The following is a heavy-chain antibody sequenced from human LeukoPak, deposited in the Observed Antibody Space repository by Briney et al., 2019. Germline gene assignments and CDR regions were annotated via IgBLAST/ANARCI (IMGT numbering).Heavy chain of an antibody. J-gene: IGHJ4*02. CDR2: ISAYNGNT. CDR3: ARETGSYKGNYFDY. D-gene: IGHD3-9*01. CDR1: GYTFTSYD. V-gene: IGHV1-18*01. Sequence: GASVKVSCKASGYTFTSYDINWVRQAPGQGLEWMGWISAYNGNTNYAQKLQGRVTMTTDTSTSTAYMEVRSLRSDDTAVYYCARETGSYKGNYFDYWGQGTLVTVSS.